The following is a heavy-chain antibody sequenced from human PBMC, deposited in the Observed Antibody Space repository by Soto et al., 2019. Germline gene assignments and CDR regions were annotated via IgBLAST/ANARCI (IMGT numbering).Heavy chain of an antibody. V-gene: IGHV4-4*02. D-gene: IGHD6-6*01. Sequence: PSETLSLTCAVSGDSISGSQWWSWVRLPPGKGLEWIGEISHTGTTYHNPSLKSRLSMSVDTSKNQFSLNLNSVTAADTAVYYCARAAPSRISSYGMDVWGQGTTVTVSS. CDR1: GDSISGSQW. CDR2: ISHTGTT. J-gene: IGHJ6*02. CDR3: ARAAPSRISSYGMDV.